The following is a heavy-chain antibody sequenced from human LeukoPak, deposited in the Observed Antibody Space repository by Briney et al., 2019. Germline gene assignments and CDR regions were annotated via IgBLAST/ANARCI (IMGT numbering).Heavy chain of an antibody. Sequence: SETLSLTCTVSGGSITSSNSCWAWVRQPPGKGLEWIASIYCSGTTYYNPSLKTRITISGDTSKNQFSLTLTSVTALDTAIYYCASRHQGSGSYYSDWGQGTLVTVSS. CDR1: GGSITSSNSC. V-gene: IGHV4-39*01. D-gene: IGHD3-10*01. CDR3: ASRHQGSGSYYSD. J-gene: IGHJ4*02. CDR2: IYCSGTT.